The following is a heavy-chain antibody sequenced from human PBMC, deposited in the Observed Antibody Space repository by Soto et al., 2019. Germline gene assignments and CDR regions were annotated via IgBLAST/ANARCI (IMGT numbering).Heavy chain of an antibody. Sequence: XESLSLSCASSGFIFENLGMSWVRQAPGKGLEWISSISGSGFKKYYADSVKGRFTISRDNSKSTVYLELNNLSAEDTAVYHCAKNQGVELVQLATVDWFDPWGQGSVVTVSS. J-gene: IGHJ5*02. D-gene: IGHD1-1*01. CDR2: ISGSGFKK. V-gene: IGHV3-23*01. CDR1: GFIFENLG. CDR3: AKNQGVELVQLATVDWFDP.